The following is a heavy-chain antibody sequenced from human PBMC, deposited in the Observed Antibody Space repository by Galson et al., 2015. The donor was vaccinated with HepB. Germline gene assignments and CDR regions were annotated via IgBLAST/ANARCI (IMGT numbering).Heavy chain of an antibody. CDR2: ISGSGGST. J-gene: IGHJ6*02. Sequence: SLRLSCAASGFTFSSYAMSWVRQAPGKGLEWVSAISGSGGSTYYADSVKGRFTISRDNSKNTLYLQMNSLRAEDTAVYYCAKGEMATSYYYYGMDVWGQGTTVTVSS. CDR3: AKGEMATSYYYYGMDV. D-gene: IGHD5-24*01. CDR1: GFTFSSYA. V-gene: IGHV3-23*01.